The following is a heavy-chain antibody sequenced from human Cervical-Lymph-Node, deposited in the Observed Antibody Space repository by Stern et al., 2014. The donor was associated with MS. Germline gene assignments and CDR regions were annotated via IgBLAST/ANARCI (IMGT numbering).Heavy chain of an antibody. Sequence: VQLVESGGAVVQPGRSLRLSCAASGFTFSRYGMHWSRPAPGKGLAWVTVVSYGGNHKYYAASVKGRFAISRDNSKNTLHLQMNSVTPDDTAIYYCARDYEDTSMLFERGGEGTLVTVSS. V-gene: IGHV3-30*03. J-gene: IGHJ1*01. CDR2: VSYGGNHK. CDR3: ARDYEDTSMLFER. CDR1: GFTFSRYG. D-gene: IGHD3/OR15-3a*01.